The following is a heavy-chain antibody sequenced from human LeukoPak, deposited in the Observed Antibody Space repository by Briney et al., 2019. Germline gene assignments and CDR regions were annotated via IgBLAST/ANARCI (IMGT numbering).Heavy chain of an antibody. V-gene: IGHV3-33*08. CDR2: IWYDGSNK. D-gene: IGHD3-22*01. CDR1: GFTSSSYA. CDR3: ARDLPYYYDSSGYPDY. Sequence: GGSLRLSCAASGFTSSSYAMHWVRQAPGKGLEWVAVIWYDGSNKYYADSVKGRFTISRDNSKNTLYLQMNSLRAEDTAVYYCARDLPYYYDSSGYPDYWGQGTLVTVSS. J-gene: IGHJ4*02.